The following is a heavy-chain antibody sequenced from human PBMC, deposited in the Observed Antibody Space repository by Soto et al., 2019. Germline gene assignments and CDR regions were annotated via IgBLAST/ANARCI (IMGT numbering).Heavy chain of an antibody. CDR1: GFNFRSYS. D-gene: IGHD3-3*02. CDR2: IYSSSSTI. V-gene: IGHV3-48*01. J-gene: IGHJ3*02. CDR3: ARDHLYAFDI. Sequence: PGGSMRLSCAASGFNFRSYSMNWVRQAPGKGLEWVSYIYSSSSTIKYANSVKGRFTISRDNAKNSLYLQMNSLRAEDTAVYYCARDHLYAFDIWGQGTMVTVSS.